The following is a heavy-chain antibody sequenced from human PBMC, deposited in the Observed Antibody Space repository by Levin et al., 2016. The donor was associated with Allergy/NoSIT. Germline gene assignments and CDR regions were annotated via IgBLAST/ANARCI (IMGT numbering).Heavy chain of an antibody. Sequence: RQAPGKGLEWVSYISSSGSTIYYADSVKGRFTISRDNAKNSLYLQMNSLRAEDTAVYYCAMARRDEGYFDYWGQGTLVTVSS. CDR3: AMARRDEGYFDY. D-gene: IGHD5-24*01. CDR2: ISSSGSTI. J-gene: IGHJ4*02. V-gene: IGHV3-11*01.